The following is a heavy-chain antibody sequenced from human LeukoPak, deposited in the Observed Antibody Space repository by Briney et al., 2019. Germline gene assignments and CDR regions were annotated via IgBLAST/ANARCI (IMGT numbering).Heavy chain of an antibody. V-gene: IGHV3-66*01. CDR1: GFTFSSYA. Sequence: GGSLRLSCAASGFTFSSYAMSWVRQAPGKGLEWVSVIYSGGTTYYADSVKGRFTISRDKPKNTLYLQMNSLRADDTAVYYCACGIVGVANIDYWGQGTLVTVSS. CDR2: IYSGGTT. D-gene: IGHD1-26*01. CDR3: ACGIVGVANIDY. J-gene: IGHJ4*02.